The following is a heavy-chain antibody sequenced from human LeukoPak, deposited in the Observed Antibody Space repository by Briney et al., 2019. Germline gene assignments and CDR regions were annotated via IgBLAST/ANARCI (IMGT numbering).Heavy chain of an antibody. CDR3: AKDGITMVRGFFFGY. Sequence: GGSLRLSCAASGFSVSDNGMSWVRQAPGKGLEWVSGIVGGDGGTYYADSVKGRFIISRDNSKNTLYVQMNSLRAEDTAVYYCAKDGITMVRGFFFGYWGQGTLVTVSS. CDR1: GFSVSDNG. D-gene: IGHD3-10*01. CDR2: IVGGDGGT. V-gene: IGHV3-23*01. J-gene: IGHJ4*02.